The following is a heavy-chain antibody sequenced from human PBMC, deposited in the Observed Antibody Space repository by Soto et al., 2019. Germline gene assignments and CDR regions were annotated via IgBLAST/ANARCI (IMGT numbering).Heavy chain of an antibody. CDR2: ISTYNGNT. D-gene: IGHD4-17*01. V-gene: IGHV1-18*01. CDR3: ARDGYGDYGY. Sequence: QVQLVQSGAEVKKPGTSVKVSCKASGYTFTSNGISWVRQASGQGLEWMGWISTYNGNTNYAQKLQGRVTMTRDTSTSIAYMELRELRSDDTAVYYCARDGYGDYGYWGQGSLVNVSS. CDR1: GYTFTSNG. J-gene: IGHJ4*02.